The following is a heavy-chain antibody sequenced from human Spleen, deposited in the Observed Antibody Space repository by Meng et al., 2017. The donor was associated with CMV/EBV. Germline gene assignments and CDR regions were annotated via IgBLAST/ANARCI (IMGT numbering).Heavy chain of an antibody. V-gene: IGHV3-53*01. J-gene: IGHJ4*01. CDR1: GFTVSSNY. Sequence: GESLKISCAASGFTVSSNYMSWVRQAPGKGLECVSVIYKGGSTYYAESVQGRFTISRDSSKNTLYLQMSSVRVEDTAIYYCARDVRYEFWRDWGHGTLVTVSS. D-gene: IGHD3/OR15-3a*01. CDR2: IYKGGST. CDR3: ARDVRYEFWRD.